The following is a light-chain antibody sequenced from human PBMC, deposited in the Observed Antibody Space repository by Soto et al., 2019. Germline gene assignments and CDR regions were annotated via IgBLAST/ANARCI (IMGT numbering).Light chain of an antibody. J-gene: IGKJ5*01. Sequence: DIQLTQSPSFLSASVGARVTITCRASQGISSYLAWYQQKPGKAPKLLIYAASTLHSGVPSRFSGGRSGTEFTLTISSLQPEDFATYYCQQLNSYPPSFGQGTRLEIK. CDR2: AAS. V-gene: IGKV1-9*01. CDR1: QGISSY. CDR3: QQLNSYPPS.